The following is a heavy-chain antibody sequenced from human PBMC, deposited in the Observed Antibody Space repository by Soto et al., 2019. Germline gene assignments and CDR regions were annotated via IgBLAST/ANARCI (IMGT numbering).Heavy chain of an antibody. CDR1: GYTFTSYY. V-gene: IGHV1-46*01. CDR2: INPSGGST. CDR3: ARALEDTKRGYSYGKQDY. Sequence: QVQLVQSGAEVKKPGASVKVSCKASGYTFTSYYMHWVRQAPGQGLECMGIINPSGGSTSYAQKFLGRVTMTRDTSTSTVYMELSSLRSEDTAVYYCARALEDTKRGYSYGKQDYWGQGTLVTVSS. D-gene: IGHD5-18*01. J-gene: IGHJ4*02.